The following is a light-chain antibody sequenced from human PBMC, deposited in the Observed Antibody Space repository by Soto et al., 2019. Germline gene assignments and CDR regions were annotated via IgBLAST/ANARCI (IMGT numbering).Light chain of an antibody. V-gene: IGLV2-14*03. CDR1: SSDVGRYKL. CDR3: SSSTTSTTKI. J-gene: IGLJ2*01. CDR2: DVS. Sequence: QSALTQPASVSGSPGQTITISCTGTSSDVGRYKLVSWYQQHPGKAPKLMIYDVSNRPSGVSNRFTGSKSGNTASLTISGVQAEDEADYYCSSSTTSTTKIFGGGTKLTV.